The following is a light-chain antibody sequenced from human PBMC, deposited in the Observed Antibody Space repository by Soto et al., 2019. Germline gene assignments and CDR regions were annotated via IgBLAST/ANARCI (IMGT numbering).Light chain of an antibody. CDR2: EAS. Sequence: DIQMTQSPSTLSASVGDRVTITCRASQSIRTSLAWYQQKSGKAPNLLIYEASSLESGVPSRFSGSAFGTEFTLTISSLQPDDFATYYCQQYDIYPWTFGQGTKVEIQ. CDR1: QSIRTS. V-gene: IGKV1-5*01. CDR3: QQYDIYPWT. J-gene: IGKJ1*01.